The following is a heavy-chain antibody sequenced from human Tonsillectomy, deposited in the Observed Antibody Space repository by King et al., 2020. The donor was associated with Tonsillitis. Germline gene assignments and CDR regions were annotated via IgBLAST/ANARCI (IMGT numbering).Heavy chain of an antibody. CDR3: ARSGEYCSSTICYPTNWFAP. Sequence: GQLVQSGGGLVKPGGSLRLSCAASGFTFSDYYMSWIRQAPGKGLEWVSYISSSSSYTNYADSVKGRFTISRDNAKNSLYLQMNSLRAEDTAVYYCARSGEYCSSTICYPTNWFAPWGQGTLVTVSS. J-gene: IGHJ5*02. V-gene: IGHV3-11*06. CDR2: ISSSSSYT. CDR1: GFTFSDYY. D-gene: IGHD2-2*01.